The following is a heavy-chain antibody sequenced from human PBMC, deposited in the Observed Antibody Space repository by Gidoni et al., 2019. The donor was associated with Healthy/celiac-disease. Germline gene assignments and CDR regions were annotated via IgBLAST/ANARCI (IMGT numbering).Heavy chain of an antibody. Sequence: QLQLQESGPGLVKPSETLSPTCTVSGGSISSSSYYWGWIRQPPGKGLEWIGSIYYSGSTYYNPSLKSRVTISVDTSKNQFSLKLSSVTAADTAVYYCASGGLYCGGDCYDYWGQGTLVTVSS. CDR1: GGSISSSSYY. J-gene: IGHJ4*02. CDR3: ASGGLYCGGDCYDY. CDR2: IYYSGST. D-gene: IGHD2-21*02. V-gene: IGHV4-39*01.